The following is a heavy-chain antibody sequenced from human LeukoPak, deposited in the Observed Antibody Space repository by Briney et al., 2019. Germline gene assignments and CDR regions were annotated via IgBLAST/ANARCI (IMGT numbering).Heavy chain of an antibody. V-gene: IGHV1-8*01. CDR1: GYTFTSYD. Sequence: ASVKVSCKASGYTFTSYDINWVRQATGQGLEWMGWMNPNSGNTGYAQKFQGRVTITADESTSTAYMELSSLRSEDTAVYYCARGSSSWYGLGYWGQGTLVTVSS. CDR3: ARGSSSWYGLGY. CDR2: MNPNSGNT. D-gene: IGHD6-13*01. J-gene: IGHJ4*02.